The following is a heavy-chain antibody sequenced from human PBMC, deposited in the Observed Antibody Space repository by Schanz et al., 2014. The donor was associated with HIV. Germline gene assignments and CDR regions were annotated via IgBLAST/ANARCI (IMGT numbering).Heavy chain of an antibody. CDR1: GYTFTSYG. CDR2: INGYNGHT. D-gene: IGHD3-3*01. V-gene: IGHV1-18*01. J-gene: IGHJ5*02. Sequence: QVQLVQSGAEVKKPGASVKVSCKASGYTFTSYGISWVRQAPGQGLEWMGWINGYNGHTIYAQSFQDKLTMTTDTYTNTAYMELRSLRSDDTAVYYCARDTEFYDVWSGPSWFDPWGQGTLVTVSS. CDR3: ARDTEFYDVWSGPSWFDP.